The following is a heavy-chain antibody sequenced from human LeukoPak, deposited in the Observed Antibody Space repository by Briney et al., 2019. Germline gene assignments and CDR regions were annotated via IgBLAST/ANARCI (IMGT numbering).Heavy chain of an antibody. CDR3: ATRGHSSSWYYFDY. Sequence: GGSLRLSCATSEFTFSNYAVSWVRQAPGKGLEWVSSISGSGGTTYYADSVKGRFTISRDNSKNTLYLQMNSLRAEDTAVYYCATRGHSSSWYYFDYWGQGTLVTVSS. CDR1: EFTFSNYA. V-gene: IGHV3-23*01. J-gene: IGHJ4*02. CDR2: ISGSGGTT. D-gene: IGHD6-13*01.